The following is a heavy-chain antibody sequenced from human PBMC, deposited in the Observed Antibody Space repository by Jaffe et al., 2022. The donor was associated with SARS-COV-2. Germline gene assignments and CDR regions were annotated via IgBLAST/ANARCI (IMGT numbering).Heavy chain of an antibody. V-gene: IGHV4-34*01. Sequence: QVQLQQWGAGLLKPSETLSLTCAVYGGSFSGYYWSWIRQPPGKGLEWIGEINHSGSTNYNPSLKSRVTISVDTSKNQFSLKLSSVTAADTAVYYCARDYTVTSFGWFDPWGQGTLVTVSS. CDR3: ARDYTVTSFGWFDP. CDR2: INHSGST. CDR1: GGSFSGYY. J-gene: IGHJ5*02. D-gene: IGHD4-17*01.